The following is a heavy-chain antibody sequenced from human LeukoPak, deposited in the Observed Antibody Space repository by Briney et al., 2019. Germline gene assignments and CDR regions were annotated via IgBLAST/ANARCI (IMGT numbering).Heavy chain of an antibody. CDR2: ISAYNGNT. J-gene: IGHJ3*02. V-gene: IGHV1-18*01. Sequence: ASVKVSCKASSYTFTNYDISWVRQAPGQGLEWMGWISAYNGNTNYAQKLQGRVIMTADTSTDTAYMELRSLRSDDTAVYYCASPGIVGATTGAFDIWGQGTMVTVSS. CDR3: ASPGIVGATTGAFDI. D-gene: IGHD1-26*01. CDR1: SYTFTNYD.